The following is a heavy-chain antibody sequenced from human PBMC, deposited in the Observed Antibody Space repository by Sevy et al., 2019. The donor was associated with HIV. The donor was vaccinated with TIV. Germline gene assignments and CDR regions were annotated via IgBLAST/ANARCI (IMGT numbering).Heavy chain of an antibody. J-gene: IGHJ4*02. CDR2: IYPKTGVT. V-gene: IGHV1-2*06. Sequence: ASVKVSCKASGYTFAVYYLHWVRPAPAQGFEWMGRIYPKTGVTNYAQKFQGRVTMTRDTSITTAYMELHRLGSDDTAVYYCAVLATISSFDYWGQGSLVTVSS. CDR1: GYTFAVYY. CDR3: AVLATISSFDY. D-gene: IGHD5-12*01.